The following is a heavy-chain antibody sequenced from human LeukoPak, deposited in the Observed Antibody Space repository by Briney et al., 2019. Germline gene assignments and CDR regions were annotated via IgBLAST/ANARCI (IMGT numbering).Heavy chain of an antibody. Sequence: SETLSLTCAVYGGSFSGYYWSWIRRPPEKGLEWIGEINHSGSTNYNPSLKSRVTISVDTSKNQFSLKLSSVTAADTAVYYCARGSVSSSWYSYYYYMDVWGKGTTVTISS. J-gene: IGHJ6*03. CDR1: GGSFSGYY. CDR3: ARGSVSSSWYSYYYYMDV. CDR2: INHSGST. D-gene: IGHD6-13*01. V-gene: IGHV4-34*01.